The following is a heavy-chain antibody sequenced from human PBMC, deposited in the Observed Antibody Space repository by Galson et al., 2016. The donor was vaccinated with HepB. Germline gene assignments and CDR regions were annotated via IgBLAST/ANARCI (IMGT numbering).Heavy chain of an antibody. CDR2: IIIVLGTT. CDR1: GGTFNTNV. CDR3: ATEKSDSLIPFDS. Sequence: SVKVSCKASGGTFNTNVISWVRLAPGQGLEWMGGIIIVLGTTNYAQKFQGRLTITADESTGTAYMELSSLRSEDTALYYCATEKSDSLIPFDSWGQGTLVTGSS. D-gene: IGHD2-21*02. V-gene: IGHV1-69*13. J-gene: IGHJ4*02.